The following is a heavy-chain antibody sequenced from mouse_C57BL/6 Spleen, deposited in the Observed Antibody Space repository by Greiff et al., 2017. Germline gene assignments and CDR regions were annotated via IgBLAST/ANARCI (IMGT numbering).Heavy chain of an antibody. CDR1: GFTFSDYG. Sequence: DVKLVESGGGLVKPGGSLKLSCAASGFTFSDYGMHWVRQAPEKGLEWVAYISSGSSTIYYADTVKGRFTISRDNAKNTLFLQMTSLRSEDTAMYYCARGSGDGYYGDAMDYWGQGTSVTVSS. V-gene: IGHV5-17*01. J-gene: IGHJ4*01. CDR2: ISSGSSTI. D-gene: IGHD2-3*01. CDR3: ARGSGDGYYGDAMDY.